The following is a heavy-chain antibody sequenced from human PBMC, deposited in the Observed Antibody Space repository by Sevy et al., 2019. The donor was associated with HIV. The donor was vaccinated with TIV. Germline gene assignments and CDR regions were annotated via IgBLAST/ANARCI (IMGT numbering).Heavy chain of an antibody. CDR2: ISSSGTTL. D-gene: IGHD5-18*01. J-gene: IGHJ4*02. CDR1: GLTFSDYY. CDR3: VGRRYSYTYSWSYHFDY. Sequence: GGSLRLSCAASGLTFSDYYMSWIRQAPGKGLGWLSYISSSGTTLYSADSVKGRFAISRDNAKNSLYLQMNSLRAEDTAVYFCVGRRYSYTYSWSYHFDYWGQGALVTVSS. V-gene: IGHV3-11*01.